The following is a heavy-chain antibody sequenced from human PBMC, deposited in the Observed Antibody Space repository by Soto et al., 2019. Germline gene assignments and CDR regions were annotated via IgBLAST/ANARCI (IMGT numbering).Heavy chain of an antibody. CDR1: GFTFISYW. CDR2: VNSDESTT. V-gene: IGHV3-74*01. J-gene: IGHJ4*02. CDR3: VCFECGRTAVVTAMEANGY. D-gene: IGHD2-21*02. Sequence: GGSLSLSCAASGFTFISYWMHWVRQRPGKGLLWVSRVNSDESTTSYADPVKGRFTISRDNAKNTLYLQMSSLRVEDTALYYCVCFECGRTAVVTAMEANGYWGQGTLVTVSS.